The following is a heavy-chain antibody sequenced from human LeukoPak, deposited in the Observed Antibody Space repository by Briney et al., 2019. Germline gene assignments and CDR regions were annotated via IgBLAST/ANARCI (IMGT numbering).Heavy chain of an antibody. CDR1: GFTFSSYW. V-gene: IGHV3-74*01. Sequence: GGSLRLSCAASGFTFSSYWMHWVRHAPGKGLVWVSRVNSDASSTSYADSVKGRFTISRDNAKNTLYVQMNSLRAEDTAVYYCARGFSGMDVWGQGTTVTVSS. CDR2: VNSDASST. CDR3: ARGFSGMDV. J-gene: IGHJ6*02.